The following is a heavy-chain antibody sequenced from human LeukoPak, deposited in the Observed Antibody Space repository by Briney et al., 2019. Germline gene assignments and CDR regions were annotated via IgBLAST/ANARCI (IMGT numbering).Heavy chain of an antibody. Sequence: PSETLSLTCSVSGRSINTYYWTWIRQPPGKGLEWLGYIYYSGSTNYNPSLKSRVTISVDTSKNQFSLKLSSVTAADTAVYYCARVTRAGTSPFFDYWGQGTLVTVSS. V-gene: IGHV4-59*12. CDR3: ARVTRAGTSPFFDY. J-gene: IGHJ4*02. CDR2: IYYSGST. D-gene: IGHD6-19*01. CDR1: GRSINTYY.